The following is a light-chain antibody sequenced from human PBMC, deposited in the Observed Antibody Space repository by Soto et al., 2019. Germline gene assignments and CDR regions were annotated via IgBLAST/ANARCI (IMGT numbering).Light chain of an antibody. CDR3: QQYGGT. CDR2: GAS. V-gene: IGKV3-20*01. J-gene: IGKJ5*01. Sequence: EIVLTQSPGTLSLSPGERATLSCRASQSVSSSYLAGYQQKPGQAPRLLIYGASSRATGIPDRFSGSGSGTDFTLTISRLEPEDFAVYYCQQYGGTFGQGTRLEIK. CDR1: QSVSSSY.